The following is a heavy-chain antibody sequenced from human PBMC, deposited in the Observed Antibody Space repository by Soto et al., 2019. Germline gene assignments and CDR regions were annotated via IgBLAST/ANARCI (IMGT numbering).Heavy chain of an antibody. V-gene: IGHV6-1*01. CDR2: TYYRSRWYN. D-gene: IGHD1-7*01. J-gene: IGHJ6*03. CDR1: GDSVSSNSAA. Sequence: SQTLSLTCAISGDSVSSNSAAWNWIRQSPSRGLEWLGRTYYRSRWYNDYAVSVKSRITVNPDTSKNQFSLHLNSVTPEDTAVYYCAGTPSLQRYYRDVWDKGTTVTVSS. CDR3: AGTPSLQRYYRDV.